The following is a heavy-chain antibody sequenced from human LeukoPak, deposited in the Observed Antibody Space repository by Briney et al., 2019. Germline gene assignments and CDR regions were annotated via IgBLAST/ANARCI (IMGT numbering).Heavy chain of an antibody. V-gene: IGHV3-7*01. CDR1: GFTFTNYW. CDR3: ARDEGLIQLYF. CDR2: IKQDRSEK. J-gene: IGHJ4*02. Sequence: GGSLRLSCAASGFTFTNYWMSWVRQAPGKGLELVANIKQDRSEKYYVDSVKGRFTISRDNAKTSLYLQMNSLRAEDTAVYYCARDEGLIQLYFRGQGTLVTVSS. D-gene: IGHD5-18*01.